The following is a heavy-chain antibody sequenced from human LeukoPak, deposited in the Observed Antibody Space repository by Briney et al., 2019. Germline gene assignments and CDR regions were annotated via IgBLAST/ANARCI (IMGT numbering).Heavy chain of an antibody. CDR3: ARTGYCSGGSCYSWFDP. CDR2: IYPGDSDT. D-gene: IGHD2-15*01. Sequence: GESLKISCKGSGYTFTSYWIGWVRQMPGKGLEWMGIIYPGDSDTRYSPSFQGQVTISADKSISTAYLQWSSLKASDTAMYYCARTGYCSGGSCYSWFDPWGQGTLVTVSS. V-gene: IGHV5-51*01. CDR1: GYTFTSYW. J-gene: IGHJ5*02.